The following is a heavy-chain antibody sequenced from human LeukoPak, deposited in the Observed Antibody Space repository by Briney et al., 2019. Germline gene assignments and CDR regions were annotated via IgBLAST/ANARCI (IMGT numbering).Heavy chain of an antibody. D-gene: IGHD1-14*01. CDR3: AKARDEGILGTTFDY. V-gene: IGHV3-23*01. CDR2: ISVSGGST. J-gene: IGHJ4*02. CDR1: GFTFSNYA. Sequence: GGSLRLSCAASGFTFSNYAMSWVRQAPGKGLEWVSVISVSGGSTYYADSVKGRFTISRDNSKSTLHLQMNSLRAEDTAVYYCAKARDEGILGTTFDYWGQGTLVTVSS.